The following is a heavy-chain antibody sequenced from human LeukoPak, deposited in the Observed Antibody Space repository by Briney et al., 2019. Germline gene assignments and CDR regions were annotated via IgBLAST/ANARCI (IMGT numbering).Heavy chain of an antibody. CDR3: ARDGLYGGATFSFDY. Sequence: SQTLSLTCSVSGSSVSSGDYYWGWIRQPPGKGLEWIGYIYYSGSTYYNPSLKSRVTISVDTSKNQFSLKLSSVTAADTAVYYCARDGLYGGATFSFDYWGQGTLVTVSS. V-gene: IGHV4-30-4*01. CDR2: IYYSGST. CDR1: GSSVSSGDYY. D-gene: IGHD1-26*01. J-gene: IGHJ4*02.